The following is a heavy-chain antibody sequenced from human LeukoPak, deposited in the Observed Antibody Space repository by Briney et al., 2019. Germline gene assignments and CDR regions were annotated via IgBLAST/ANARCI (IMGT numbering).Heavy chain of an antibody. V-gene: IGHV3-74*01. J-gene: IGHJ5*02. Sequence: GGSLRLSCAASGFTFSSYWMHWVRQAPGKGLVWVSRINSDGSSTSYADSVKGRFTISRDNAKNTLYVQMNSLRAEDTAVYYCARGAYYGSGGFDPWGQGTLVTVSS. CDR3: ARGAYYGSGGFDP. CDR2: INSDGSST. D-gene: IGHD3-10*01. CDR1: GFTFSSYW.